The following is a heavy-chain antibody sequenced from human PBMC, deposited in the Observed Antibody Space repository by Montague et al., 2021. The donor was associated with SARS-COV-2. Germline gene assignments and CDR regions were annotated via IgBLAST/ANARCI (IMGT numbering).Heavy chain of an antibody. CDR3: ARGGGNSADYYNYTMDV. J-gene: IGHJ6*02. V-gene: IGHV4-59*01. CDR2: IYHNGST. Sequence: LRLSCAASGFTFSSYEMNWVRQPPGKGLEPIGYIYHNGSTKYNPSLKSRVTISVDTSKNQFSLKLSSVSVADTAVYYCARGGGNSADYYNYTMDVWGQGTTVTVFS. D-gene: IGHD4-23*01. CDR1: GFTFSSYE.